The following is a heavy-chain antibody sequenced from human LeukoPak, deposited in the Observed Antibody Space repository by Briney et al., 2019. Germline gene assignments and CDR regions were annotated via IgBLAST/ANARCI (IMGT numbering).Heavy chain of an antibody. V-gene: IGHV3-74*01. CDR1: GFTFSSYW. CDR3: ARDRNWNFLPEFDP. D-gene: IGHD1-7*01. Sequence: GGSLRLSCAASGFTFSSYWMHRVRQAPGKGLVWVSRINSDGSSTTYADSVKGRFTISRDNAKNTLYLQMNSLRAEDTAVYYCARDRNWNFLPEFDPWGQGTLVTVSS. CDR2: INSDGSST. J-gene: IGHJ5*02.